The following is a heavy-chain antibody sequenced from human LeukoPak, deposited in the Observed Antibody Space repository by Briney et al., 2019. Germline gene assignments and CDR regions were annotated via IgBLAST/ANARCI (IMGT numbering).Heavy chain of an antibody. CDR1: GGSISSYY. V-gene: IGHV4-59*01. J-gene: IGHJ4*02. D-gene: IGHD3-10*01. Sequence: KPSETLSLTCTVSGGSISSYYWSWIRQPPGKGLKWIGYIYYSGSTNYNPSLKSRVTISVDTSKNQFSLKVSAVTAADTAVYYCARVRHYYGWGSYPDYWGQGTLVTVSS. CDR3: ARVRHYYGWGSYPDY. CDR2: IYYSGST.